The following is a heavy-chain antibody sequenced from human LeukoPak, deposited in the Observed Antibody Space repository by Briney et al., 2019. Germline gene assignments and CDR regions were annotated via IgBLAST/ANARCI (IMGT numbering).Heavy chain of an antibody. CDR1: GFTFSRYW. CDR3: ASQHCSSTTCYTDAFDI. D-gene: IGHD2-2*02. CDR2: IKQDGNEK. J-gene: IGHJ3*02. V-gene: IGHV3-7*01. Sequence: GGSLRLSCAASGFTFSRYWMSWVRQPPGKGLEWVANIKQDGNEKYYVDSVKGRFAISRDNAKNSLYLQMNSLRAEDTAVYYCASQHCSSTTCYTDAFDIWGQGTMVTVSS.